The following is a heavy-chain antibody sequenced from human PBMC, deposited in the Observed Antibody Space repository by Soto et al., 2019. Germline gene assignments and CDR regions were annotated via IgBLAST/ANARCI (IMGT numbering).Heavy chain of an antibody. CDR3: ARDDVYDSSGYSGY. D-gene: IGHD3-22*01. Sequence: GASVKVSCKASGGTFSSYAISWVRQAPGQGLEWMGGIIPIFGTANYAQKFQGRVTITADESTSTAYMELSSLRSEDTAVYYCARDDVYDSSGYSGYWGQGTLVTVSS. CDR2: IIPIFGTA. J-gene: IGHJ4*02. CDR1: GGTFSSYA. V-gene: IGHV1-69*13.